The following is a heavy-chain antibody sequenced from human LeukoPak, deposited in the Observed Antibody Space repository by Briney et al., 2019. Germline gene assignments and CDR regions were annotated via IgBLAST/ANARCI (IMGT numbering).Heavy chain of an antibody. V-gene: IGHV5-51*01. CDR1: GYRFTSYW. CDR2: IYPGDSDT. J-gene: IGHJ4*02. D-gene: IGHD6-19*01. CDR3: ARPRSSGWYLSPLVGGFDY. Sequence: GESLQISCKGSGYRFTSYWIGWVRPLPGKGLAWMGIIYPGDSDTRYSPSFQGQVTISADKSISTAYLQWSSLKASDTAMYYCARPRSSGWYLSPLVGGFDYWGQGTLVTVSS.